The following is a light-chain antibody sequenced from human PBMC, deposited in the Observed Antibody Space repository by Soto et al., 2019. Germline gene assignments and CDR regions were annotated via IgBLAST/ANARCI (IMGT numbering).Light chain of an antibody. Sequence: QSVLTQPRSVSGSPGQSVTISCTGTSSDVGGYNFVSWYQQHPGKAPKLMIYDVNKRPSGVPDRFSGSKSGNTASLTISGLQAEDEADYYCCSYAGSYTWVFGGGTKLTGL. CDR3: CSYAGSYTWV. CDR2: DVN. CDR1: SSDVGGYNF. V-gene: IGLV2-11*01. J-gene: IGLJ3*02.